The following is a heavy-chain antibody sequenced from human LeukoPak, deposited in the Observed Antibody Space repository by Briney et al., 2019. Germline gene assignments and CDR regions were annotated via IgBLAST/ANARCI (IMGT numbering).Heavy chain of an antibody. CDR2: ISSSGSTI. D-gene: IGHD3-10*01. V-gene: IGHV3-48*04. J-gene: IGHJ6*03. CDR3: AVGAGYYYYMDV. Sequence: GGSLRLSCAASGFTFSSYAMSWVRQAPGKGLEWVSYISSSGSTIYYADSVKGRFTISRDNAKNSLYLQMNSLRAEDTAVYYCAVGAGYYYYMDVWGKGTTVTISS. CDR1: GFTFSSYA.